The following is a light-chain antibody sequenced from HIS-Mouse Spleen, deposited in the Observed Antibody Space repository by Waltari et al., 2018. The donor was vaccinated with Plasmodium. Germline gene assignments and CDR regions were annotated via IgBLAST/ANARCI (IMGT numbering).Light chain of an antibody. V-gene: IGKV3-15*01. CDR2: GAS. J-gene: IGKJ3*01. CDR3: QQYNNWSFT. Sequence: EIVMTQPPATPSVSPGERATLPCRASQSVSSNLVWYQQKHGQAPRLLIYGASTRATGIPARFSGSGSGTEFTLTISSLQSEDFAVYYCQQYNNWSFTFGPGTKVDIK. CDR1: QSVSSN.